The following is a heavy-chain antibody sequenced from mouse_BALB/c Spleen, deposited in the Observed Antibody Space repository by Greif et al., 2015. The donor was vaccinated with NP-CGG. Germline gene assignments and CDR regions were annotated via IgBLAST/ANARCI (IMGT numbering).Heavy chain of an antibody. V-gene: IGHV1-9*01. CDR1: GYTFSSYW. J-gene: IGHJ3*01. CDR3: ASRGGFAY. CDR2: ILPGSGST. Sequence: VQLQQSGAELMKPGASVKISCKATGYTFSSYWIEWVKQRPGHGLEWTGEILPGSGSTNYNEKFKGKATFTADTSSNTAYMQLSSLTSEDSAVYYCASRGGFAYWGQGTLVTVSA.